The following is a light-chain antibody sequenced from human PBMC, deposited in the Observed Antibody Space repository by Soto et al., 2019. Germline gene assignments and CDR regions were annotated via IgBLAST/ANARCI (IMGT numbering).Light chain of an antibody. CDR3: QKYNSAPLT. CDR1: QGIGFY. J-gene: IGKJ4*02. Sequence: DIPMTQSPSSLSASLGDRVTITCRASQGIGFYLAWFQQKPGNAPTLLIYAAYTLQSGVPSRFSGRGSGTDFTLTISSLQPEDVATYYCQKYNSAPLTFGGGTKVEIK. CDR2: AAY. V-gene: IGKV1-27*01.